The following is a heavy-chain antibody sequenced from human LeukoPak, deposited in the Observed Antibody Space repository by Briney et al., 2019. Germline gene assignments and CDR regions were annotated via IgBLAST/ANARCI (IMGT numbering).Heavy chain of an antibody. CDR3: ASWRGYYDFWSGPRTYYYYMDV. J-gene: IGHJ6*03. V-gene: IGHV1-2*02. Sequence: ASVKVSCKASGYTFTGYYMHWVRQAPGQGLEWMGWINPNSGGTNYAQKFQGRVTMTRDTSISTAYMELSRLRSDDTAVYYCASWRGYYDFWSGPRTYYYYMDVWGKGTTATVSS. CDR1: GYTFTGYY. D-gene: IGHD3-3*01. CDR2: INPNSGGT.